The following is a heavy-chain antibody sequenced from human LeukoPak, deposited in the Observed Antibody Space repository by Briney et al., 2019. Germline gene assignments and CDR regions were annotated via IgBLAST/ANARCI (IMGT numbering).Heavy chain of an antibody. CDR3: ARDHDLGAIDFDY. J-gene: IGHJ4*02. CDR1: GVTLSDHH. Sequence: PGGSLRLSCAASGVTLSDHHMDWVRQAPGKGLEWVSYISSSSSTIYYADSVKGRFTISRDNAKNSLYLQMNSLRAEDTAVYYCARDHDLGAIDFDYWGQGTLVTVSS. D-gene: IGHD5-12*01. CDR2: ISSSSSTI. V-gene: IGHV3-11*04.